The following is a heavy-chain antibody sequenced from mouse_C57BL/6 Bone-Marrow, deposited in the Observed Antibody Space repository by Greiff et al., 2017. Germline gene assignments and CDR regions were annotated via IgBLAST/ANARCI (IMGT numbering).Heavy chain of an antibody. CDR3: ARLGITTGFDY. Sequence: EVQRVESGGDLVKPGGSVKLSCAASGFTFSSYGMSWVRQTPDKRLEWVATISSGGSYTYYPDSVKGRFTMSRDNAKNTLYLQMSSLTSEDTAMYYCARLGITTGFDYWGQGTTLTVSS. CDR2: ISSGGSYT. D-gene: IGHD2-4*01. J-gene: IGHJ2*01. V-gene: IGHV5-6*01. CDR1: GFTFSSYG.